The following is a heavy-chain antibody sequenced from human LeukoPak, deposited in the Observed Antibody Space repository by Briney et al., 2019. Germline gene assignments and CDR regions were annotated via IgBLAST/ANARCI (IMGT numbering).Heavy chain of an antibody. Sequence: GASVKVSCKASGYTFTSYGISWVRQARGQGLEWMGGFDPEDGETIYAQKFQGRVTMTEDTSTDTAYMELSSLRSEDTAVYYCATDYGGGYSYGNLDYWGQGTLVTVSS. CDR3: ATDYGGGYSYGNLDY. V-gene: IGHV1-24*01. CDR2: FDPEDGET. CDR1: GYTFTSYG. J-gene: IGHJ4*02. D-gene: IGHD5-18*01.